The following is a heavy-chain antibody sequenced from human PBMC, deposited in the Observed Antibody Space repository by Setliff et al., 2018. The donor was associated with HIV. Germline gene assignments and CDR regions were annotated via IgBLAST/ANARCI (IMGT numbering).Heavy chain of an antibody. V-gene: IGHV4-59*11. CDR1: GDFSNIQW. J-gene: IGHJ5*02. Sequence: PSETLSLTCTVSGDFSNIQWWTWIRQAPGKGLQWIGFIYNSVTTNYNPSLKSRVTISLDTSKNQFSLKLTSVTAADTAVYYCARGGTSSNWFGPWGQGTLVTVSS. CDR3: ARGGTSSNWFGP. CDR2: IYNSVTT. D-gene: IGHD2-2*01.